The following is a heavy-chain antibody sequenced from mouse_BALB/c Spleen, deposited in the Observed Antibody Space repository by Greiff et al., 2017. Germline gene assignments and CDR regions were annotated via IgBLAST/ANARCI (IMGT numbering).Heavy chain of an antibody. CDR3: AREAYYGISWFAY. Sequence: VQGVESGPGLVAPSQSLSITCTVSGFSLTGYGVNWVRQPPGKGLEWLGMIWGDGSTDYNSALKSRLSISKDNSKSQVFLKMNSLQTDDTARYYCAREAYYGISWFAYWGQGTLVTVSA. J-gene: IGHJ3*01. CDR2: IWGDGST. D-gene: IGHD2-10*01. CDR1: GFSLTGYG. V-gene: IGHV2-6-7*01.